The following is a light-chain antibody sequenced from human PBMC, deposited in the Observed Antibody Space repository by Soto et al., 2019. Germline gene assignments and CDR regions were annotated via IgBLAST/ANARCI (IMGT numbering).Light chain of an antibody. Sequence: SVLTQPASVSGSPGQSITISCTGASSDVGGYNYVSWYQQHPGKAPKVMIYDVTNRPSGVSSRFSGSKSGNTASLTISGLQAEDEADYSCSSYTSSSARKYVFVTVTKVTVL. CDR2: DVT. CDR1: SSDVGGYNY. CDR3: SSYTSSSARKYV. V-gene: IGLV2-14*03. J-gene: IGLJ1*01.